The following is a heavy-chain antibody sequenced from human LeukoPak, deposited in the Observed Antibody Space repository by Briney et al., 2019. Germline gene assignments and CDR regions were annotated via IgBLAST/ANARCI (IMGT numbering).Heavy chain of an antibody. J-gene: IGHJ4*02. CDR2: ISSSGSTI. V-gene: IGHV3-48*03. Sequence: GGSLRLSCAASGFTFSSYEMNWVRQAPGKGLEWVSYISSSGSTIHYADSVKGRFTISRDNAKNSLYLQMDSLRAEDTAVYYCARDAYYYGSGSDLDYWGQGTLVTVSS. CDR3: ARDAYYYGSGSDLDY. D-gene: IGHD3-10*01. CDR1: GFTFSSYE.